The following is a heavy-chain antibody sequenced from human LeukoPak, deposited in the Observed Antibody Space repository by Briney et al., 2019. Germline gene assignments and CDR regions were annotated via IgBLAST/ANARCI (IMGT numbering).Heavy chain of an antibody. CDR3: AKDLGNARYSGYGAYYYYGMDV. J-gene: IGHJ6*02. V-gene: IGHV3-23*01. D-gene: IGHD5-12*01. CDR1: GFTFSSYA. CDR2: ISGSGGST. Sequence: GGSLRLSCAASGFTFSSYAMSWVRQAPGKGLEWVSAISGSGGSTYYADSVKGRFTISRDNSKNTLYLQMNSLRAEDTAVYYCAKDLGNARYSGYGAYYYYGMDVRGQGTTVTVSS.